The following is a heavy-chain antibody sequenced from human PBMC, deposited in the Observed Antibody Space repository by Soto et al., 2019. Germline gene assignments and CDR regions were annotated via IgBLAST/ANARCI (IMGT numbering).Heavy chain of an antibody. V-gene: IGHV4-34*01. CDR2: INHSGST. CDR3: AGGRWLRSSFDY. CDR1: GGSFSGYY. Sequence: SETLSLTCAVYGGSFSGYYWSWIRQPPGKGLEWIGEINHSGSTNYNPSLKSRVTISVETSKNQFSLKLSSVTAADTAVYYFAGGRWLRSSFDYWGQGTLVTVSS. J-gene: IGHJ4*02. D-gene: IGHD5-12*01.